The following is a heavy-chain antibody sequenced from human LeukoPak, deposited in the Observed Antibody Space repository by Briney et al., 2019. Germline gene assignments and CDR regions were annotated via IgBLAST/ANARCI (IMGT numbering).Heavy chain of an antibody. CDR2: ISYDGSNK. Sequence: PGGSLRLSCAASGFTFSSYGMHWVRQAPGKGLEWVAVISYDGSNKYYADSVKGRFTISRDNSKNTLYLQMNSLRAEDTAVYYCAKDSPGVVFDYWGQGTLVTVSS. J-gene: IGHJ4*02. CDR3: AKDSPGVVFDY. CDR1: GFTFSSYG. D-gene: IGHD2-21*01. V-gene: IGHV3-30*18.